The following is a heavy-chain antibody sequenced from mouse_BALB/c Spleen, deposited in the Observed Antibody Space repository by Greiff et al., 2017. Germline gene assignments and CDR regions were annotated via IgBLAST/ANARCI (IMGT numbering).Heavy chain of an antibody. CDR3: ARGWGNGNYLYYFDY. J-gene: IGHJ2*01. Sequence: EVQGVESGGGLVQPGGSRKLSCAASGFTFSSFGMHWVRQAPEKGLEWVAYISSGSSTIYYADTVKGRFTISRDNPKNTLFLQMTSLRSEDTAMYYCARGWGNGNYLYYFDYWGQGTTLTVSS. V-gene: IGHV5-17*02. CDR2: ISSGSSTI. D-gene: IGHD2-1*01. CDR1: GFTFSSFG.